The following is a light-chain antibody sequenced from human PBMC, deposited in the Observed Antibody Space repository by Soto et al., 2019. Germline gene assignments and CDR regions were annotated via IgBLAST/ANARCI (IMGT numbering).Light chain of an antibody. CDR3: QQYSSSYDTSLYT. CDR1: QSVSSSY. V-gene: IGKV3-20*01. Sequence: EIVLTQSPGTLSLSPGETATLSCRASQSVSSSYLAWYQQKPGQAPRLLVYGSYHRATGIADRFSGSGSGTDFTLTISRPEPEDFAVYYCQQYSSSYDTSLYTFGQGTKVDIK. J-gene: IGKJ2*01. CDR2: GSY.